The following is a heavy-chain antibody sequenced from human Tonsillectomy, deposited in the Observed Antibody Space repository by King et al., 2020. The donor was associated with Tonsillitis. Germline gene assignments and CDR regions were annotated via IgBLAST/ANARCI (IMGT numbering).Heavy chain of an antibody. V-gene: IGHV4-61*02. CDR1: GGSISSGVYC. J-gene: IGHJ5*02. Sequence: QLQESGPGMVKPSQTLSLTCTVSGGSISSGVYCWSWIRQAAGKGLEWIGRIYTTESTSYNPSLRSRVTMSVDTSKNQFSLKLSSVTAADTAVYYCARDVYLGYCSGSSCEYWFDPWGQGTLVTVSS. D-gene: IGHD2-15*01. CDR3: ARDVYLGYCSGSSCEYWFDP. CDR2: IYTTEST.